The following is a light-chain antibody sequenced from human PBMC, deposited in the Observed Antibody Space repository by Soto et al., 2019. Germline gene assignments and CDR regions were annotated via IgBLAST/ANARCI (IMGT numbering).Light chain of an antibody. V-gene: IGKV3-15*01. CDR1: QSINSE. CDR2: GAS. CDR3: QQGHNWPLT. J-gene: IGKJ2*01. Sequence: EIVMTQSPATLSLSPGERAALSCRASQSINSELAWYQQKPGQPPRLLIYGASTRATGVPARFTGSESGSEFTHTISGLQSEDFAVYNCQQGHNWPLTFGQGTRLEI.